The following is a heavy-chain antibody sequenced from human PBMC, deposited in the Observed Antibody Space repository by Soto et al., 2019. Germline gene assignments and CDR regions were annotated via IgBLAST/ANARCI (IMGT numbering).Heavy chain of an antibody. D-gene: IGHD6-6*01. J-gene: IGHJ5*02. V-gene: IGHV4-30-4*01. CDR3: ARERPDGARLDP. CDR1: GGSISSGDYY. CDR2: IYHTGCS. Sequence: TSETLSLTCTVSGGSISSGDYYWSWIRQHPGKHLERIGYIYHTGCSYYNPSLKSRVTISVDTSKNQFSLKLSSVTAADTAVYYCARERPDGARLDPWGQGTLVTVSS.